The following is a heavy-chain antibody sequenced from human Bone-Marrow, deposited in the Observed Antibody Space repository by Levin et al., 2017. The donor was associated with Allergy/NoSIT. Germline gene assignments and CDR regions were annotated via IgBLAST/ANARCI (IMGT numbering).Heavy chain of an antibody. CDR3: ARAGFRFLEWSDAFDI. J-gene: IGHJ3*02. CDR1: GFTFSSSG. CDR2: ISNDGSDK. V-gene: IGHV3-30*03. Sequence: GGSLRLSCAASGFTFSSSGMHWVRQAPGKGLEWVAVISNDGSDKHYGDSVKGRFTISRDNSKNTLFLQMSSLRAEDTAVYYCARAGFRFLEWSDAFDIWGQGTMVTVSS. D-gene: IGHD3-3*01.